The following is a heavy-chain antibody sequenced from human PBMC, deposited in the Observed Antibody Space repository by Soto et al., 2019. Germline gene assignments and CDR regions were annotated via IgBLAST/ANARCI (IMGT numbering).Heavy chain of an antibody. CDR3: AKQRAGYGSGSDTFYFDF. J-gene: IGHJ4*02. CDR2: ITNTGGDK. V-gene: IGHV3-23*01. D-gene: IGHD3-10*01. Sequence: GGSLRLSCAASGFTFSSYAMDWVRQAPGEGLEWVSTITNTGGDKIYADSVRGRFTISRDNSKNTLFLQMSSLRAEDTALYYCAKQRAGYGSGSDTFYFDFWGQGTLVTVSS. CDR1: GFTFSSYA.